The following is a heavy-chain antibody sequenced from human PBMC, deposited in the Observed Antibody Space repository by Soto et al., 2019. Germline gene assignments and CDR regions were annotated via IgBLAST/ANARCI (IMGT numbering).Heavy chain of an antibody. V-gene: IGHV4-59*01. D-gene: IGHD1-7*01. Sequence: SETLSPTSTVSGGSISSDYWSWIRQPPGKGLEWIGYIYYSGSTNYNPSLKSRVTISVDTSKNQFSLKLSSVTAADTAVYYCARDQTGTAEWGQGTLVTVSS. CDR2: IYYSGST. CDR3: ARDQTGTAE. J-gene: IGHJ4*02. CDR1: GGSISSDY.